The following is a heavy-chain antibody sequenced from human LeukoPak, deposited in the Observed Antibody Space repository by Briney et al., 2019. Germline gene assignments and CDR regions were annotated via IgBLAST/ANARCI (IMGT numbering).Heavy chain of an antibody. D-gene: IGHD2-8*01. V-gene: IGHV1-2*02. CDR1: GHNLTELS. J-gene: IGHJ4*02. Sequence: ASVKVSCKVSGHNLTELSMHWVRQAPGQGLEWMGWINPNIVGTNYAQKFQGRVTMTRDTSISTAYMELSRLRSDDTAVYYCAVLMVYAIDYWGQGTLVTVSS. CDR3: AVLMVYAIDY. CDR2: INPNIVGT.